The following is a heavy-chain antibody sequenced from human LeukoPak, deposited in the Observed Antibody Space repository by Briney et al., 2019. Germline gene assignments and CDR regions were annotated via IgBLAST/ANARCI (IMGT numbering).Heavy chain of an antibody. CDR3: AKDATRGGYYYVFDS. J-gene: IGHJ4*02. CDR1: GFTFSNYA. D-gene: IGHD3-22*01. CDR2: VSAGGGGT. V-gene: IGHV3-23*01. Sequence: GGSLRLSCAASGFTFSNYAMSWVRQPPGEGLEWVSGVSAGGGGTYYADSVTGRFTVSRDNSGNTLSLQMNSLRVDDTAVYYCAKDATRGGYYYVFDSWGQGTLVTVSS.